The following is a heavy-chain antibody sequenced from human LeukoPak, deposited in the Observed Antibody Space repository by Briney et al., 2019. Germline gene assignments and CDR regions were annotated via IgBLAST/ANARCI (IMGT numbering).Heavy chain of an antibody. CDR3: ARQEYSYGPVSWFDP. J-gene: IGHJ5*02. Sequence: GESLKISCKCSGYSFASYWIGWVRQMPGKGLEWMGIIYPGDSDTRYSPSFQGQVTISADKSISTAYLQWSSLKASDTAMYYCARQEYSYGPVSWFDPWGQGTLVTVSS. CDR2: IYPGDSDT. D-gene: IGHD5-18*01. V-gene: IGHV5-51*01. CDR1: GYSFASYW.